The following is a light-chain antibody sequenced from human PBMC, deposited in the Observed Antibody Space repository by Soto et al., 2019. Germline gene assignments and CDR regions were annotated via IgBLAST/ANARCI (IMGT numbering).Light chain of an antibody. V-gene: IGKV3-20*01. CDR2: GAS. CDR1: QSVSSSY. Sequence: EIVLTQSPGPLSLSPGERATLSCRASQSVSSSYLAWYQQKPGQAPRLLIYGASSRATGIPDRFSGSGSGTDFTLTISRLEPEDFAVYYCQPYGSSQSFGQGTKVEIK. CDR3: QPYGSSQS. J-gene: IGKJ1*01.